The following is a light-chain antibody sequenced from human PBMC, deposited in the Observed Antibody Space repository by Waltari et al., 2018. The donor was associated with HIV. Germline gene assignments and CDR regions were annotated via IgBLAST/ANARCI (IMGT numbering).Light chain of an antibody. J-gene: IGLJ2*01. Sequence: QSVLTQPPSVSGAPGQRVTLSCTGGNSNIGTHEVHWYQQFPGTAPLLLIYNTNKRPAVCPDRFAGSNAGTSASLAITGLQADDEADYYCQSSDNTRSGSVFGGGTRLTVL. V-gene: IGLV1-40*01. CDR2: NTN. CDR1: NSNIGTHE. CDR3: QSSDNTRSGSV.